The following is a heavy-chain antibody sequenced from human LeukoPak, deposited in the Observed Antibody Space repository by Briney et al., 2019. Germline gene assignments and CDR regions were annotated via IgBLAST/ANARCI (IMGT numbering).Heavy chain of an antibody. Sequence: GGSLRLSCGVSGVTISGYAMTWVRQAPGKGLEWVGRIKSKTDGGTTDYAAPVKGRFTISRDDSRKTLYLQMNSLKTEDAAVYFCTTVKWLRIGNDYWGQGTLVTVSS. CDR2: IKSKTDGGTT. J-gene: IGHJ4*02. CDR1: GVTISGYA. CDR3: TTVKWLRIGNDY. D-gene: IGHD5-12*01. V-gene: IGHV3-15*01.